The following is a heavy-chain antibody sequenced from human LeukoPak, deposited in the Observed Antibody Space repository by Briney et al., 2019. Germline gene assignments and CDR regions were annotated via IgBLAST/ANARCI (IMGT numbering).Heavy chain of an antibody. V-gene: IGHV1-69*05. CDR3: ARDERVYYDSSGYLDY. CDR1: GGSFSTYD. Sequence: SVKVSCKASGGSFSTYDISWVRQAPGQGLEWMGGIIPIFGTANYAQKFQGRVTITTDESTSTAYMELRSLRSEDTAVYYCARDERVYYDSSGYLDYWGQGTLVTVSS. D-gene: IGHD3-22*01. CDR2: IIPIFGTA. J-gene: IGHJ4*02.